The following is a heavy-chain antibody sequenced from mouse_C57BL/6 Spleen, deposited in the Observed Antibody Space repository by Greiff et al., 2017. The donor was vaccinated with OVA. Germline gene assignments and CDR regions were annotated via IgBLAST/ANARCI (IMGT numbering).Heavy chain of an antibody. Sequence: EVKLMESGTVLARPGASVKMSCKTSGYTFTSYWMHWVKQRPGQGLEWIGAIYPGNSDTSYNQKFKGKAKLTAVTSASTAYMELSSLTNEDSAVYYCTRSRDLSNSPWFAYWGQGTLVTVSA. CDR3: TRSRDLSNSPWFAY. D-gene: IGHD2-5*01. J-gene: IGHJ3*01. CDR1: GYTFTSYW. CDR2: IYPGNSDT. V-gene: IGHV1-5*01.